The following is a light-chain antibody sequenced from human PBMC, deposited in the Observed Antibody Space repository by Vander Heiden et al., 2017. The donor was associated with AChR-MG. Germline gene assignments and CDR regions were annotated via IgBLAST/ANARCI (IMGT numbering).Light chain of an antibody. CDR3: QYYDISPFT. V-gene: IGKV3-20*01. CDR2: GAS. J-gene: IGKJ3*01. CDR1: QSVSSSY. Sequence: DIVLTQSPGTLSSSPGERATLSCRASQSVSSSYLAWYQQKPGQAPSLILYGASSRANGIPDRCSGSGAATYFILIISRLEPDDSALYYCQYYDISPFTFGPGTKVDIK.